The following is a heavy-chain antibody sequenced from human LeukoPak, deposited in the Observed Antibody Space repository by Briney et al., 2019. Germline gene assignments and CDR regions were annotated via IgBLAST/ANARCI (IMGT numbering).Heavy chain of an antibody. V-gene: IGHV3-11*01. CDR3: AKDMGGYCSGGSCFIGMDV. Sequence: GGSLRLSCAASGFTFSDCYMSWIRQAPGKGLEWVSYISSSGSTIYYADSVKGRFTISRDNAKNSLYLQMNSLRAEDTALYYCAKDMGGYCSGGSCFIGMDVWGQGTTVTVSS. J-gene: IGHJ6*02. CDR2: ISSSGSTI. CDR1: GFTFSDCY. D-gene: IGHD2-15*01.